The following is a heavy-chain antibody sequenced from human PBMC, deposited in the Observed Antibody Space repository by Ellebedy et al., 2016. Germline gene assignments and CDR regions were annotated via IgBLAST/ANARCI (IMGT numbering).Heavy chain of an antibody. D-gene: IGHD3-22*01. V-gene: IGHV4-61*08. CDR2: IYYSGST. CDR1: GGSVINYGAY. CDR3: ARGLYFDSSGYYYWFDP. Sequence: SETLSLTXVVSGGSVINYGAYWSWIRQTPGRGGLEWIGYIYYSGSTKFNPSLKRRVSMAVDTSKNQFSPKLNSVTAADTAVYYCARGLYFDSSGYYYWFDPWGHGTLVTVSS. J-gene: IGHJ5*02.